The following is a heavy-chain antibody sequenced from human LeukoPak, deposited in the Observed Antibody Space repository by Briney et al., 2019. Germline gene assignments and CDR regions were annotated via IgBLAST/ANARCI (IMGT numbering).Heavy chain of an antibody. CDR1: GGSSSGYN. D-gene: IGHD6-19*01. CDR2: IYTSGST. CDR3: ARVSSAGIWDY. Sequence: LETLSLTCTVSGGSSSGYNWSWVRETAGEGLEWIGRIYTSGSTNYNPSLKSRVTMSVDTSKNQFSLKLSSVTAADTAVYYCARVSSAGIWDYWGQGTLGTVSS. J-gene: IGHJ4*02. V-gene: IGHV4-4*07.